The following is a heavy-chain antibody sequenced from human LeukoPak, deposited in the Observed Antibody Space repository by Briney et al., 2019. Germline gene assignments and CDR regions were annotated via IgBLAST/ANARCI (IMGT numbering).Heavy chain of an antibody. Sequence: GASVKVSCKASGYTFTGYYMHWVRQAPGQGLEWMGWINPNTGDTNYAQNFQGRVSMTRDTSVSTAYMELSSLRSDDTAVYYCASYPRYSSSPPFDYWGQGTLVTVSS. CDR1: GYTFTGYY. CDR2: INPNTGDT. CDR3: ASYPRYSSSPPFDY. J-gene: IGHJ4*02. D-gene: IGHD2-21*01. V-gene: IGHV1-2*02.